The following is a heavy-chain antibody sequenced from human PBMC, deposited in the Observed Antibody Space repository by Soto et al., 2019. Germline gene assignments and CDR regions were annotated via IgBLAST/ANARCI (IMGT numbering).Heavy chain of an antibody. CDR3: AREVSYGSGSLPWY. CDR1: GYTFTAYG. J-gene: IGHJ4*02. V-gene: IGHV1-18*01. D-gene: IGHD3-10*01. CDR2: ISAYNGNT. Sequence: QVQMVQSGAEVKEPGDSVKVSCKASGYTFTAYGHSWVRQAPGQGLEWMGWISAYNGNTNYAQNLQGRVTLTTDTSTSTAYMELRSLRSDDTAVYYCAREVSYGSGSLPWYWGQGTLVTVSS.